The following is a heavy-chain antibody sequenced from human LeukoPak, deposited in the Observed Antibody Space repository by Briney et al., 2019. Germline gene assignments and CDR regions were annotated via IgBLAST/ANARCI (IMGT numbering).Heavy chain of an antibody. CDR3: ARPYSSNWYSVY. J-gene: IGHJ4*02. CDR2: FDPEDGET. V-gene: IGHV1-24*01. D-gene: IGHD6-13*01. CDR1: GYTLTELS. Sequence: ASVKVSCKVSGYTLTELSMHWVRQAPGKGLEWMGGFDPEDGETIYAQKFQDRVTMTRDTSTSTVYMELSSLRSEDTAVYYCARPYSSNWYSVYWGQGTLVTVSS.